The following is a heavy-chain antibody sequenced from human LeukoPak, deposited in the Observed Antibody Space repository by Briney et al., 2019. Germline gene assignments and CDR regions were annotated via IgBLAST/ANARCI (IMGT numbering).Heavy chain of an antibody. J-gene: IGHJ4*02. CDR1: GFTFSSYA. Sequence: GGSLRLSCAASGFTFSSYAMSWVRQAPGKGLEWVSSISSSSSYIYYADSVKGRFTISRDNSKNTLYLQMNSLRAEDTAVYYCARDLYSGSYWRPDYWGQGTLVTVSS. CDR3: ARDLYSGSYWRPDY. CDR2: ISSSSSYI. D-gene: IGHD1-26*01. V-gene: IGHV3-21*01.